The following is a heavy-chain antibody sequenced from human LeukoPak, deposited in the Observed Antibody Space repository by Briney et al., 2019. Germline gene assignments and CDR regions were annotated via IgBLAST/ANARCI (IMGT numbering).Heavy chain of an antibody. CDR2: IKQDGSEK. J-gene: IGHJ3*02. CDR3: ARGLPDSSGHYAPEGAFDI. Sequence: GGSLRLSCAASGFTFSSYWMTWIRQAPGKGLEWVANIKQDGSEKYYVDSVKGRFTISRDNAKNSLYLQMNSLRAEDTAVYYCARGLPDSSGHYAPEGAFDIWGQGTMVTVSS. D-gene: IGHD3-22*01. CDR1: GFTFSSYW. V-gene: IGHV3-7*01.